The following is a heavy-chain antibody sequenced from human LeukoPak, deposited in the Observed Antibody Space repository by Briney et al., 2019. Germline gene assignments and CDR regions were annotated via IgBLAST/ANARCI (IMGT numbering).Heavy chain of an antibody. J-gene: IGHJ4*02. D-gene: IGHD3-22*01. V-gene: IGHV3-23*01. CDR2: ISGSGGTT. CDR1: GFTFSSYA. Sequence: GGSLRLSCAASGFTFSSYAMSWVRQAPGKGLEWVSAISGSGGTTYYADSVKGRFTISRDNSKNTLYLQMNSLRAEDTAVYYCAKSTYYEPSYFDYWGQGTLVTVSS. CDR3: AKSTYYEPSYFDY.